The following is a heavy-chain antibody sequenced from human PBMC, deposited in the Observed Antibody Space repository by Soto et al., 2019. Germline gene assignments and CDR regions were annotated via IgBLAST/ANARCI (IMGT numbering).Heavy chain of an antibody. J-gene: IGHJ6*02. Sequence: QVQLVESGGGVVQPGRSLRLSCAASGFTFSSYGMHWARQPPGKGLEWVAVVSYDGTNKYYADSVKGRFTISRDNSKNTLYLQTNSLRAEDTAVYYFAKGVGNDILAYMDVWGQVTTVTVSS. V-gene: IGHV3-30*18. CDR2: VSYDGTNK. CDR1: GFTFSSYG. D-gene: IGHD3-9*01. CDR3: AKGVGNDILAYMDV.